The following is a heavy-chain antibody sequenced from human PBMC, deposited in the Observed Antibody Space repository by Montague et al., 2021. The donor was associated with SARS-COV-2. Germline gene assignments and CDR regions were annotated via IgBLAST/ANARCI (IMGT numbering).Heavy chain of an antibody. Sequence: SETLSLTCTVSADSITNNYWTWIRQSPEEGLEWIGHITYRGSTTYNPSLKSRVTTSIDTSKNQYSLILKSVTAADTAVYYCARGGMYLSYWGQGTLVTVSS. V-gene: IGHV4-59*13. CDR3: ARGGMYLSY. D-gene: IGHD1-26*01. J-gene: IGHJ4*02. CDR1: ADSITNNY. CDR2: ITYRGST.